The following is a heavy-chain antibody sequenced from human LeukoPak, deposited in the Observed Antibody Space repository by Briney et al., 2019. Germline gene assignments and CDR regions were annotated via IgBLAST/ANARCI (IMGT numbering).Heavy chain of an antibody. CDR3: ARWAYGDYWYFDL. V-gene: IGHV4-61*01. J-gene: IGHJ2*01. CDR2: IYYSGST. Sequence: SQTLSLTCTVSGGSISSGSYYWSWIRQPPGKGLEWIGYIYYSGSTNYNPSLKSRATISVDTSKNQFSLKLSSVTAADTAVYYCARWAYGDYWYFDLWGRGTLVTVSS. CDR1: GGSISSGSYY. D-gene: IGHD4-17*01.